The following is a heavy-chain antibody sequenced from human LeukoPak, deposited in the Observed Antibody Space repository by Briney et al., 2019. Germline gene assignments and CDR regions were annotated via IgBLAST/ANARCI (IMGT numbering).Heavy chain of an antibody. CDR2: IYYSGST. V-gene: IGHV4-59*01. J-gene: IGHJ6*03. Sequence: SETLSLTCTVSGGSISSYYWSWIRQPPGKGLEWIGYIYYSGSTNYNPSLKSRVTISVDTSKNQFPLKLSSVTAADTAVYYCARGSYSSSWYQFEDYYYMDVWGKGTTVTISS. D-gene: IGHD6-13*01. CDR1: GGSISSYY. CDR3: ARGSYSSSWYQFEDYYYMDV.